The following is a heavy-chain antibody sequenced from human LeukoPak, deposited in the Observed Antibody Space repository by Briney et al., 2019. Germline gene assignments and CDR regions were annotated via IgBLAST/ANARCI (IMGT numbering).Heavy chain of an antibody. V-gene: IGHV7-4-1*02. D-gene: IGHD1-1*01. Sequence: ASVKASCKASGYTFTSYAMNWVRQAPGQGLEWMGWINTNTGNPTYAQGFTGRFVFSLDTSVSTAYLQISSLKAEDTAVYYCARDLSPTYRGGVDYWGQGTLVTVSS. CDR2: INTNTGNP. CDR1: GYTFTSYA. J-gene: IGHJ4*02. CDR3: ARDLSPTYRGGVDY.